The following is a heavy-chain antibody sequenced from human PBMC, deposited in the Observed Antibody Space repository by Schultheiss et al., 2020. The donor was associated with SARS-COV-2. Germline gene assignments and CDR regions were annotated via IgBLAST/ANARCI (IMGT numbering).Heavy chain of an antibody. Sequence: GGSLRLSCAASGFTFSSYAMSWVRQAPGKGLEWVSIISASGYTTHYADSVKGRFTISRDNSKNTLYLQMNSLRAEDTAVYYCAKEPTRSGYWGQGTLVTVSS. CDR1: GFTFSSYA. CDR2: ISASGYTT. J-gene: IGHJ4*02. D-gene: IGHD2-15*01. CDR3: AKEPTRSGY. V-gene: IGHV3-23*01.